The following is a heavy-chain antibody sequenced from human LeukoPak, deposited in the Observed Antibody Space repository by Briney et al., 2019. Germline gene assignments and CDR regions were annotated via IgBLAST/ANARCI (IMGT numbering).Heavy chain of an antibody. CDR2: FYRGDNT. CDR1: GFTVSGNY. D-gene: IGHD3-22*01. CDR3: AGGYYFDY. Sequence: PGGSLRLSCAASGFTVSGNYINWVRQAPGKGLEWVSLFYRGDNTYYADSVKGRFTISRDNSKSTLYLQMNSLRAEDTAVYYCAGGYYFDYWGQGTLVTVSS. V-gene: IGHV3-53*01. J-gene: IGHJ4*02.